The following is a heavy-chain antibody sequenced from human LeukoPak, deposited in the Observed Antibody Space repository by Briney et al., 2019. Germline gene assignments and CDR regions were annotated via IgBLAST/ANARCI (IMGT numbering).Heavy chain of an antibody. J-gene: IGHJ4*02. Sequence: SETLSLTCTVSGGSISGYCWSWIRQPPGKGLEWIGYIFYSGSTNYNPSLKSRVTISVDTSKNQFSLKLSSVTAAGTAVYYCARGFPYYYDSSGSQSLDYWGQGTLVTVSS. V-gene: IGHV4-59*01. D-gene: IGHD3-22*01. CDR2: IFYSGST. CDR3: ARGFPYYYDSSGSQSLDY. CDR1: GGSISGYC.